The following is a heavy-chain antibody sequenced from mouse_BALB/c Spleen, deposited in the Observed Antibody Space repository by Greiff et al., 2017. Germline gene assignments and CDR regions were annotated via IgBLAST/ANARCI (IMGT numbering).Heavy chain of an antibody. Sequence: QVQLQQPGAELVKPGASVKLSCKASGYTFTSYWMHWVKQRPGQGLEWIGEINPSNGRTNYNEKFKSKATLTVDKSSSTAYMQLSSLTSEDSAVYYCASGYYRNYYAMDYWGQGTSVTVSS. V-gene: IGHV1S81*02. CDR2: INPSNGRT. CDR3: ASGYYRNYYAMDY. D-gene: IGHD2-14*01. J-gene: IGHJ4*01. CDR1: GYTFTSYW.